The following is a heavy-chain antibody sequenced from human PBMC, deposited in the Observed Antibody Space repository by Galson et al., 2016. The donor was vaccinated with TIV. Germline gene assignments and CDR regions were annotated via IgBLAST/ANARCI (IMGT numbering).Heavy chain of an antibody. CDR1: GYSFLSFD. Sequence: SVKVSCKASGYSFLSFDINWVRQAAGQGLEWMGWMNPHSGSTVSAQKFQGRVTMTRNLSISTAYMELSSLTSEDTAIYYCARPSYGSAYYGLDVWGQGITVTVSS. D-gene: IGHD4-17*01. V-gene: IGHV1-8*01. CDR2: MNPHSGST. CDR3: ARPSYGSAYYGLDV. J-gene: IGHJ6*02.